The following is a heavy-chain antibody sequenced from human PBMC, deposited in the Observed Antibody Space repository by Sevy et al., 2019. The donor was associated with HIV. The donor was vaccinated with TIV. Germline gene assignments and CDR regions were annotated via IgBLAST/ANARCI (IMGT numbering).Heavy chain of an antibody. J-gene: IGHJ4*02. CDR2: ISAYNGNT. CDR3: ARDRVGATSFDY. D-gene: IGHD1-26*01. Sequence: ASVKVSCKASGYTCTSYGISWVRRVPRQGLEWMGWISAYNGNTNYAQKLQGRVTMTTDTSTSTAYMELRSLRSDDTAVYYCARDRVGATSFDYWGQGTLVTVSS. V-gene: IGHV1-18*01. CDR1: GYTCTSYG.